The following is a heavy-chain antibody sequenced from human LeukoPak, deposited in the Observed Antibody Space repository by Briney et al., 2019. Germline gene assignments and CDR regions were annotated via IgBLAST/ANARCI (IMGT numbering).Heavy chain of an antibody. D-gene: IGHD3-10*01. CDR3: ARPYYYGSGSYYSVIDEGDY. CDR1: GFTFSSYA. CDR2: ISYDGSNK. V-gene: IGHV3-30*01. J-gene: IGHJ4*02. Sequence: GGSLRLSCAASGFTFSSYAMHWVRQAPGKGLEWVAVISYDGSNKYYADSVKGRFTIPRDNSKNTLYLQMNSLRAEDTAVYYCARPYYYGSGSYYSVIDEGDYWGQGTLVTVSS.